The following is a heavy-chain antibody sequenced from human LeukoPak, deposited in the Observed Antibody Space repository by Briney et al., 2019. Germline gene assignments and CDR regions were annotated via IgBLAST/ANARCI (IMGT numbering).Heavy chain of an antibody. Sequence: GGSLRLSCAASGFSFMNAWMIWVRQAPGKGLEWVGRIKSNADGGTPDYAAPARGRFTISRDDAKNTLYLQMNSLKTEDTAVYYCTTFYHEYSPYWGRGTLVTVSS. J-gene: IGHJ4*02. CDR2: IKSNADGGTP. D-gene: IGHD2/OR15-2a*01. CDR1: GFSFMNAW. CDR3: TTFYHEYSPY. V-gene: IGHV3-15*01.